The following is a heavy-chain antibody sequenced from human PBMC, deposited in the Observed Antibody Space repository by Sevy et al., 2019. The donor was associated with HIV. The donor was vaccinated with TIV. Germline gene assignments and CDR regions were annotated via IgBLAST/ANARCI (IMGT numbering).Heavy chain of an antibody. V-gene: IGHV4-31*03. J-gene: IGHJ4*02. CDR3: AREQGGGWSDFDY. CDR1: GGSISSGGYY. Sequence: SETLSLTYTVSGGSISSGGYYWSWIRQHPGKGLEWIGYIYYSGSTYYNPSLKSRVTISVDTSKNQFSLKLSSVTAADTAVYYCAREQGGGWSDFDYWGQGTLVTVSS. CDR2: IYYSGST. D-gene: IGHD6-19*01.